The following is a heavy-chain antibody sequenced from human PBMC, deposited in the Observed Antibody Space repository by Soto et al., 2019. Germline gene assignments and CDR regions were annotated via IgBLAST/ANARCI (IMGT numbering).Heavy chain of an antibody. Sequence: ASVKVSCKASGYTFTSYGISWVRQAPGQGLEWMGWISAYNGNTNYAQKLQGRVTMTTDTSTSTAYMELSRLRSDDTAVYYCARSTQYYYGSGSPWYFDYWGQGTLVTVSS. J-gene: IGHJ4*02. CDR2: ISAYNGNT. V-gene: IGHV1-18*01. D-gene: IGHD3-10*01. CDR1: GYTFTSYG. CDR3: ARSTQYYYGSGSPWYFDY.